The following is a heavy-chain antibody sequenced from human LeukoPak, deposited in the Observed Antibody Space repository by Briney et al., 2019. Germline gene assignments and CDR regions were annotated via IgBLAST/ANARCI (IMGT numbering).Heavy chain of an antibody. J-gene: IGHJ4*02. CDR3: TRDRDFWSGSVDY. CDR1: GFTFSSYS. V-gene: IGHV3-49*03. Sequence: GGSLRLACAASGFTFSSYSMNWIRQAPGKGLEWVGFIRCKAYGGTTEYAASVKGRFTISRDDSKSIAYLQMNSLKTEDTAVYYCTRDRDFWSGSVDYWGQGTLVTVSS. CDR2: IRCKAYGGTT. D-gene: IGHD3-3*01.